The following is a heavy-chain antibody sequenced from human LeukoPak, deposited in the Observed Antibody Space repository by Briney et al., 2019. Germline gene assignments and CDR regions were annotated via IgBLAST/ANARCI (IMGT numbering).Heavy chain of an antibody. D-gene: IGHD1-7*01. V-gene: IGHV3-23*01. CDR2: ISGSGGST. Sequence: PGGSLRLSCAASGFTFSSYAMSWVRQAPGKGLEWVSAISGSGGSTYYADSVKGRFTISRDNSKNTLYLQMNSLRAEDTAVYYCAKRRWTGTIQLLVPPLFDYWGHGTLVTVSS. CDR3: AKRRWTGTIQLLVPPLFDY. CDR1: GFTFSSYA. J-gene: IGHJ4*01.